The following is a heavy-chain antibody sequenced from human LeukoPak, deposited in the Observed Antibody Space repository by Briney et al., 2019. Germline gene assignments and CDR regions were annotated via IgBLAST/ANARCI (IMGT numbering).Heavy chain of an antibody. J-gene: IGHJ3*02. CDR2: INHSGST. Sequence: SETLSLTCTVSGGSISSYYWSWIRQPPGKGLEWIGEINHSGSTNYNPSLKSRVTISVDTSKNQFSLRLGSVTAADTAVYYCARSTTYGDLRGGRADAFDIWGLGTMVTVSS. D-gene: IGHD4-17*01. V-gene: IGHV4-34*01. CDR1: GGSISSYY. CDR3: ARSTTYGDLRGGRADAFDI.